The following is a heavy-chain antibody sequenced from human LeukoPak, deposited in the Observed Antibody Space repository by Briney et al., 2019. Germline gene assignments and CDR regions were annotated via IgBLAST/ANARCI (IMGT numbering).Heavy chain of an antibody. D-gene: IGHD5-18*01. CDR2: INPSGGST. V-gene: IGHV1-46*01. J-gene: IGHJ6*03. Sequence: ASVTVSCKASGYTFTSYCMHWLRQAPGQGLEWMGIINPSGGSTSYAQKFQGRVTMTRDTSTSTVYIELTSLRSADTAAYYCARGRGYSYGFDRWYYYMDVWGKGTTVTVSS. CDR3: ARGRGYSYGFDRWYYYMDV. CDR1: GYTFTSYC.